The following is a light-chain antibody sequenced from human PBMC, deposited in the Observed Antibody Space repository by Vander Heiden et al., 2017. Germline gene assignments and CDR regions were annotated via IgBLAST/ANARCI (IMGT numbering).Light chain of an antibody. Sequence: DIQMTQSPSSLSASVGDRVTITCQASQDISNYLNWCQQKPGKAPKLLIYDASNLETGVASRFSGSGSGTDFTFTISSLQPEGIATYYCQQYDNLPLLTFGPGTKVDIK. V-gene: IGKV1-33*01. CDR1: QDISNY. J-gene: IGKJ3*01. CDR3: QQYDNLPLLT. CDR2: DAS.